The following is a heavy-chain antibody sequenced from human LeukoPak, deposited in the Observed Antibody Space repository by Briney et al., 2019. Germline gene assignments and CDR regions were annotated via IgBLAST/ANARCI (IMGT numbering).Heavy chain of an antibody. D-gene: IGHD6-13*01. CDR3: ARSIWYNRQYYFDP. CDR1: GYSFNDYA. V-gene: IGHV1-3*01. J-gene: IGHJ4*02. CDR2: INCGNGKT. Sequence: ASVKVSFTASGYSFNDYAMQWVRQAPGQRLEWMGWINCGNGKTKYSEKFQGRVTITRDQSATTAYMDLSSLRSEDTAVYYCARSIWYNRQYYFDPWGQGTLVTVSS.